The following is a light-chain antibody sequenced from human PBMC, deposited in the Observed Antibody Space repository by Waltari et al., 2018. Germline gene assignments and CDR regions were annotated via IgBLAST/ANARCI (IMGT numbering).Light chain of an antibody. CDR2: GND. J-gene: IGLJ2*01. CDR1: SSNIGAGYD. Sequence: QSVLTHAPSVFGAPGQRVTIPCHGGSSNIGAGYDVSWYQQLPGTAPKLLIYGNDNRPSGVPDRFSASKSGTSASLAITGLQADDEAIYFCQSYDDSLRASVFGGGARLTVL. CDR3: QSYDDSLRASV. V-gene: IGLV1-40*01.